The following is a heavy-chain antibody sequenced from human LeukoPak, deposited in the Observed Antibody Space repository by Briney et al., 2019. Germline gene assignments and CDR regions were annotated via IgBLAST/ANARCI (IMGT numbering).Heavy chain of an antibody. D-gene: IGHD3-10*01. J-gene: IGHJ6*04. CDR3: ARVMRVRGIAYYYYYYGMDV. CDR1: GGSFSGYY. CDR2: INHSGST. Sequence: SETLSLTCAVYGGSFSGYYWSWIRQPPGKGLEWIGEINHSGSTNYNPSLKSRVTISVDTSKNQFSLKLSSVTAADTAVYYCARVMRVRGIAYYYYYYGMDVWGKGTTVTVSS. V-gene: IGHV4-34*01.